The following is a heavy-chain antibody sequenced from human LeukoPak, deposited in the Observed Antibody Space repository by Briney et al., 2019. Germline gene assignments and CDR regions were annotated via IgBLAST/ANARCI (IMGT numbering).Heavy chain of an antibody. V-gene: IGHV2-5*01. Sequence: SGPTLVKPTQTLTLTCTFSGFSLNTTGVGVAWVRQPPGKALEWLALLYWNDDKRYSRSLRTRLTVTKDTSKRQVVLTLTNMDPVDTATYYCAYYNMALPGRFDRWGQGTLVTVSS. J-gene: IGHJ5*02. D-gene: IGHD1-1*01. CDR1: GFSLNTTGVG. CDR3: AYYNMALPGRFDR. CDR2: LYWNDDK.